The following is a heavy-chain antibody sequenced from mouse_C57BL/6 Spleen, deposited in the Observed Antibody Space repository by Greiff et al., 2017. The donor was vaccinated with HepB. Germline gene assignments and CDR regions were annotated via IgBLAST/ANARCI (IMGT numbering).Heavy chain of an antibody. V-gene: IGHV5-4*01. CDR2: ISDGGSYT. Sequence: EVKVEESGGGLVKPGGSLKLSCAASGFTFSSYAMSWVRQTPEKRLEWVATISDGGSYTYYPDNVKGRFTISRDNAKNNLYLQMSHLKSEDTAMYYCARDGGGYDPYAMDYWGQGTSVTVSS. D-gene: IGHD2-2*01. J-gene: IGHJ4*01. CDR1: GFTFSSYA. CDR3: ARDGGGYDPYAMDY.